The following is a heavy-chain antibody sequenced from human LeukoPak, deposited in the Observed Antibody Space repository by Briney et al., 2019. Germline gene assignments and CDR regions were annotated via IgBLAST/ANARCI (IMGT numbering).Heavy chain of an antibody. J-gene: IGHJ4*02. CDR2: ISWNSGNI. Sequence: GGSLRLSCAASGFTFDDFAVHWVRQVPGEGLDWVSSISWNSGNINYADSVKGRFTISRDNAKNSLYLQMNSLRPEDTAIYYCAKEAAPGIGGWGQGTLVTVSS. D-gene: IGHD6-13*01. CDR3: AKEAAPGIGG. CDR1: GFTFDDFA. V-gene: IGHV3-9*01.